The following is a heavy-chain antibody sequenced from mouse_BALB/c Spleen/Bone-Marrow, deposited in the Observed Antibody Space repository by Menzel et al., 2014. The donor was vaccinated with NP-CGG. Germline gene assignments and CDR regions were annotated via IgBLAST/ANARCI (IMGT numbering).Heavy chain of an antibody. Sequence: EVKLMESGGGLVQPGGSLKLSCAASGFDFSRYWMSWVRQAPGKGLEWIGEINPDSSTINYTPSLKDNFIISRDNAKNTLYLQMSKVRSEDTALYYCERNAYYAMDYWAQGTSVTVSS. CDR2: INPDSSTI. J-gene: IGHJ4*01. V-gene: IGHV4-1*02. CDR3: ERNAYYAMDY. CDR1: GFDFSRYW.